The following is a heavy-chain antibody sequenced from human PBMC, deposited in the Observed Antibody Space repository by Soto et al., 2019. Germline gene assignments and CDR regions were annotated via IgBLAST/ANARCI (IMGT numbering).Heavy chain of an antibody. V-gene: IGHV1-69*13. CDR2: IIPIFGTA. CDR3: ARALGDWFDP. J-gene: IGHJ5*02. Sequence: ASVKVSCKSSGGTFSSYAISWVRQAPGQGLEWMGGIIPIFGTANYAQKFQGRVTITADESTSTAYMELSSLRSEDTAVYYCARALGDWFDPWGQGTLVTVSS. CDR1: GGTFSSYA.